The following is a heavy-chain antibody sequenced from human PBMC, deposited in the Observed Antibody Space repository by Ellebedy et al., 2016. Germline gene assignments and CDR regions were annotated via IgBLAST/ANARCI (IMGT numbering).Heavy chain of an antibody. CDR2: IKSNPTGGTA. CDR3: VKTFHADSSFDF. J-gene: IGHJ4*02. Sequence: GESLKISCAASGFSLRIYDMNWVRQVPGKGLEWVGRIKSNPTGGTADYATFVKGRFTISRDGSKTMLYLQMDSLQTEDTAIYYCVKTFHADSSFDFWGQGTLVTVSS. V-gene: IGHV3-15*01. CDR1: GFSLRIYD. D-gene: IGHD3-22*01.